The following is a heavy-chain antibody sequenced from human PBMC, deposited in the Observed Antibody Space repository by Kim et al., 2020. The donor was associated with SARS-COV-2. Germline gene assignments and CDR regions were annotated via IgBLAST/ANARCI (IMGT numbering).Heavy chain of an antibody. V-gene: IGHV3-23*01. D-gene: IGHD2-15*01. CDR3: AKAWRWYPNLDS. J-gene: IGHJ4*02. Sequence: FYADSVKGRFTISRDNSKNPLYLQMNSLRAEDTAVYYCAKAWRWYPNLDSWGQGTLVTVSS.